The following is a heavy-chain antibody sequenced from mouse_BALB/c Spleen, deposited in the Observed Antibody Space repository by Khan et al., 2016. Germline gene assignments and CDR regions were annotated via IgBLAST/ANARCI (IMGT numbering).Heavy chain of an antibody. CDR2: INTETGEP. Sequence: QIQLVQSGPELKKPGETVKISCKASGYTFKDYSMHWVKQAPGKGLKWMGWINTETGEPTYADDFKGRFAFSLETSASTAYLQINNLKNEDTATYFFTRGHYGSRSWYFDVWGAGTTVTVAS. V-gene: IGHV9-2-1*01. CDR3: TRGHYGSRSWYFDV. CDR1: GYTFKDYS. J-gene: IGHJ1*01. D-gene: IGHD1-1*01.